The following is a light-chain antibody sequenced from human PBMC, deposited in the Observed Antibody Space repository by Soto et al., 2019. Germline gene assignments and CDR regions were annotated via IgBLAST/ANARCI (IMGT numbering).Light chain of an antibody. CDR3: QQYGSSPLT. CDR1: QSVSSSY. Sequence: EIVLTQSPGTLSLSPWERATLSCRASQSVSSSYLSWCQQKPGQAPRLLSYGESRRATGIPDRLSGSGSGTDLNLTISRLEPEDFAVYNCQQYGSSPLTCGGGTKVDIK. CDR2: GES. J-gene: IGKJ4*01. V-gene: IGKV3-20*01.